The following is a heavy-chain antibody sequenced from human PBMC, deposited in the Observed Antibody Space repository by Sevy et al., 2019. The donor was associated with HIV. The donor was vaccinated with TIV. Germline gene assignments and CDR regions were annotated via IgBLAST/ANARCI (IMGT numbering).Heavy chain of an antibody. Sequence: GGSLRLSCAASGFTFSNYAMNWVRQTPGKLLEWVSSIIGSVDNTYYADSVKGRFTISRDSAKNSLYLQMNSLRAEDTAMYYCAREDSNGICYSNWGQGTLVTVSS. CDR1: GFTFSNYA. CDR3: AREDSNGICYSN. D-gene: IGHD2-8*01. J-gene: IGHJ4*02. V-gene: IGHV3-23*01. CDR2: IIGSVDNT.